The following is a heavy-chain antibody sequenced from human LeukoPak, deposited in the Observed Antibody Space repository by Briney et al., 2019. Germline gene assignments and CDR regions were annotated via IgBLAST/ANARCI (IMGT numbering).Heavy chain of an antibody. CDR2: ISSSSSTI. D-gene: IGHD3-22*01. CDR1: GFTFSSYS. V-gene: IGHV3-48*01. Sequence: GGSLRLSCAASGFTFSSYSMNWVRQAPGKGLEWVSYISSSSSTIYYADSVKGRFTISRDNAKNSLYLQMNSLRAEDTAVYYCASVAYYYDSSGGPNDAFDIWGQGTMVTVSS. J-gene: IGHJ3*02. CDR3: ASVAYYYDSSGGPNDAFDI.